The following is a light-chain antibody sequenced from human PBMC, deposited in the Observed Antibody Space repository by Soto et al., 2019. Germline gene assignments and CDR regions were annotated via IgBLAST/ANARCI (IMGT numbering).Light chain of an antibody. CDR1: QGIRDD. V-gene: IGKV1-17*01. CDR3: LQHKSYPPT. J-gene: IGKJ1*01. CDR2: GAS. Sequence: DIQMTQSPSSLSASVGDRVTITCRASQGIRDDLAWYQQRPGKGPKRLIYGASTLQSGIPSRFSGSGSGTEYTLSISSLQPEDFATYYCLQHKSYPPTFGQGTKVEIK.